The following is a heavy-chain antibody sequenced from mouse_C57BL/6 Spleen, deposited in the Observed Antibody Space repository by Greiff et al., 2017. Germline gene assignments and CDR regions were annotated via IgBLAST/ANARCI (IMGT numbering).Heavy chain of an antibody. CDR2: IWRGGST. J-gene: IGHJ4*01. V-gene: IGHV2-5*01. CDR1: GFSFTSYG. D-gene: IGHD2-14*01. CDR3: AKKGTRYDGYAMDY. Sequence: QVQLQQSGPGLVQPSQSLSITCTVSGFSFTSYGVHWVRQSPGKGLEWLGVIWRGGSTDYNAAFMSRLSITKDNSKSQVIFKMNSLQADDTAIYYSAKKGTRYDGYAMDYWGQGTSVTVSS.